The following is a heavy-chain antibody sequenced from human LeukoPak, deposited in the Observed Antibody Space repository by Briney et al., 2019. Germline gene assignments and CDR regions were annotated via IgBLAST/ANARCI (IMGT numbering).Heavy chain of an antibody. D-gene: IGHD3-10*01. V-gene: IGHV3-23*01. CDR3: AKGGGQKNWFDP. CDR2: ISGSGGST. CDR1: GFTFSSYA. J-gene: IGHJ5*02. Sequence: GGSLRLSCEASGFTFSSYAMSWVRQAPGKGLGWVSAISGSGGSTYYADSVKGRFTITRDNSKNTLYLQMDSLRAEDTAVYYCAKGGGQKNWFDPWGQGTLVTVSS.